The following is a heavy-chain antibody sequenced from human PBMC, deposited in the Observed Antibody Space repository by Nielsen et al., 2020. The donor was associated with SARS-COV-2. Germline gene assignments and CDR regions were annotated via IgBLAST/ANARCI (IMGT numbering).Heavy chain of an antibody. CDR3: ANSFHDYGDWFDS. CDR2: ISVLKGET. Sequence: ASVKVSCKASGYTFTSYGVSWLRQAPGQGLEWMGLISVLKGETNYAQKFRGRVSMTTDTSTNTAYMELGSLRSDDTAMYYCANSFHDYGDWFDSWGQGTLVTVSS. CDR1: GYTFTSYG. V-gene: IGHV1-18*01. J-gene: IGHJ5*01. D-gene: IGHD4-17*01.